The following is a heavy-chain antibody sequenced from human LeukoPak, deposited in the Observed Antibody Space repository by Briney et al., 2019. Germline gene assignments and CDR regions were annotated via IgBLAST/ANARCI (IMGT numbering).Heavy chain of an antibody. V-gene: IGHV4-59*01. Sequence: SETLSLTCAVYGGSFSGYYWSWIRQPPGKALEWIGYISHSGSTNYNPSLKSRVTISVDTSKNQFSLKLSSVTAADTAVYYCARVADYTVVQLNDAFDIWGHGTLVTVSS. J-gene: IGHJ3*02. CDR2: ISHSGST. CDR1: GGSFSGYY. CDR3: ARVADYTVVQLNDAFDI. D-gene: IGHD4-23*01.